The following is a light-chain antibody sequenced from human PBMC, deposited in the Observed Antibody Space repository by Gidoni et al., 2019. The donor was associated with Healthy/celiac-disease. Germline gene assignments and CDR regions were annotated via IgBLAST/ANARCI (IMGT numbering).Light chain of an antibody. CDR3: QSYDSSLSGVV. CDR2: GTS. J-gene: IGLJ2*01. Sequence: QSVLTPPPSVSGAPGPRATVSCTGSSSNIGAGYDVHWYQQLPGTAPKLLIYGTSHRPSGVPDRFSGSKSGPSASLAITGLQAEDEADYYFQSYDSSLSGVVFGGGTKLTVL. CDR1: SSNIGAGYD. V-gene: IGLV1-40*01.